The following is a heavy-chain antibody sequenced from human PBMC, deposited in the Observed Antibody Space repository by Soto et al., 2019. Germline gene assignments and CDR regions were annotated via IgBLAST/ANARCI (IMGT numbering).Heavy chain of an antibody. Sequence: SETLSLTCTVSGGSISTFYWNWIRQPAGKGLEWIGRIDTSGNTNYNPSLKSRVTMSVDTSKKQFSLKLTSVTAADTAVYYCARYSSNWFQTEGMDVWGLGTTVTVSS. CDR2: IDTSGNT. J-gene: IGHJ6*02. D-gene: IGHD6-13*01. CDR1: GGSISTFY. CDR3: ARYSSNWFQTEGMDV. V-gene: IGHV4-4*07.